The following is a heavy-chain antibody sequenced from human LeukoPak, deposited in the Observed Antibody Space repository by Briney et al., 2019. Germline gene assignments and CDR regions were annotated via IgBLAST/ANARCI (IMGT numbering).Heavy chain of an antibody. Sequence: NTGGSLRLSCAASGFTFSSYSMNWVRQAPGKGLEWVSSISSSSSYIYYADSVKGRCTISRDNAKNSLYLQMNSLRAEDTAVYYCAREPFWSGYYSNLHFDYWGQGTLVTVSS. CDR3: AREPFWSGYYSNLHFDY. D-gene: IGHD3-3*01. J-gene: IGHJ4*02. CDR1: GFTFSSYS. CDR2: ISSSSSYI. V-gene: IGHV3-21*01.